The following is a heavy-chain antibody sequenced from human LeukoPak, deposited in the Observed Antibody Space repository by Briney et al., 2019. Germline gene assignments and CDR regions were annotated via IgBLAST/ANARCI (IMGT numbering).Heavy chain of an antibody. CDR2: IIPILGIA. J-gene: IGHJ4*02. CDR1: EGTFSSYA. V-gene: IGHV1-69*04. CDR3: ARDHFDYDILTGYYYFDY. Sequence: SVKVSCKASEGTFSSYAISWVRQAPGQGLEWMGRIIPILGIANYAQKFQGRVTITADKSTSTAYMELSSLRSEDTAVYYCARDHFDYDILTGYYYFDYWGQGTLVAVSS. D-gene: IGHD3-9*01.